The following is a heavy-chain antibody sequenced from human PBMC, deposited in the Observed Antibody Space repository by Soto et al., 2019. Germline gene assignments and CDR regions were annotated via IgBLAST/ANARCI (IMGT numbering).Heavy chain of an antibody. J-gene: IGHJ5*02. Sequence: GGSLRLSCAASGFTFSSYAMHWVRQAPGKGLEYVSAISSNGGSTYYANSVKGRFTISRDNSKNTLYLQMGSLRAEDMAVYYCAKVPSAVASTPWFDPWGQGTLVTVSS. CDR3: AKVPSAVASTPWFDP. CDR2: ISSNGGST. D-gene: IGHD2-15*01. CDR1: GFTFSSYA. V-gene: IGHV3-64*01.